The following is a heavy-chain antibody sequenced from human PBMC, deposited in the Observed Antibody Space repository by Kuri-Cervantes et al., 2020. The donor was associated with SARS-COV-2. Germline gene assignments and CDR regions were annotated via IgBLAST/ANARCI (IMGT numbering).Heavy chain of an antibody. D-gene: IGHD3-22*01. CDR1: GLTFSSYS. CDR2: ISSSSSYI. J-gene: IGHJ4*02. V-gene: IGHV3-21*01. Sequence: GESLKISCAASGLTFSSYSMNWVRQAPGKGLEWVSSISSSSSYIYYADSVKGRFTISRDNAKNSLYLQMNSLRAEDTAVYYCAYDSSAFHFDYWGQGTLVTVSS. CDR3: AYDSSAFHFDY.